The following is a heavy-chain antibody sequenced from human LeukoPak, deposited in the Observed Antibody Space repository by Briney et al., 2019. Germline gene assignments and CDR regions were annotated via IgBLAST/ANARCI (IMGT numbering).Heavy chain of an antibody. V-gene: IGHV4-4*07. J-gene: IGHJ4*02. D-gene: IGHD3-9*01. CDR1: GGSISYYY. Sequence: SETLSLTCSVSGGSISYYYWSWIRQPAGKGLEWIGRIYSSGSTNYNPSLKSRVTISVDTSKNQFSLKLSSVTAADTAVYYCARAGPYDILTGYSSTYDYWGQGTLVTVSS. CDR2: IYSSGST. CDR3: ARAGPYDILTGYSSTYDY.